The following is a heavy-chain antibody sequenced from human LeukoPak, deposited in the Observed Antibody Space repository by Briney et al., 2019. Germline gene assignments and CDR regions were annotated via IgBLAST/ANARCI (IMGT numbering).Heavy chain of an antibody. D-gene: IGHD2-2*01. CDR3: ARSLTEGGVPAARFDP. J-gene: IGHJ5*02. V-gene: IGHV1-2*02. Sequence: ASVKVSCKASGYTFTGYYMHWVRQAPGQGLEWMGWINPNSGGTNYAQKFQGRVTMTRDTSISTAYMELSRLRSDDTAVYYCARSLTEGGVPAARFDPWGQGTLVTVSS. CDR1: GYTFTGYY. CDR2: INPNSGGT.